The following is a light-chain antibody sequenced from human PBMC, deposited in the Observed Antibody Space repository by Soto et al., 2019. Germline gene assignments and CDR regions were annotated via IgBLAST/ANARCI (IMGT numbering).Light chain of an antibody. CDR3: QSYDSSLSGYVV. V-gene: IGLV2-14*02. J-gene: IGLJ2*01. CDR2: EGS. CDR1: SSDVGSYNL. Sequence: QSVLTQPASVSGSPGQSITISCTGTSSDVGSYNLVSWYQQHPGKAPKLMIYEGSKRPSGVPDRFSGSKSGTSASLAITGLQAEDEADYYCQSYDSSLSGYVVFGGGTKVTVL.